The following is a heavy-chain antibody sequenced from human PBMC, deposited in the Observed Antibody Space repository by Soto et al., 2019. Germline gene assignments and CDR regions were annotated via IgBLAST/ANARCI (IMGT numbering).Heavy chain of an antibody. CDR1: GGSISSGGYY. D-gene: IGHD3-10*01. V-gene: IGHV4-31*03. CDR3: ARSAGDWDAFDI. J-gene: IGHJ3*02. Sequence: SETLSLTCTVSGGSISSGGYYWSWIRQHPGKGLGWIGYIYYSGSTYYNPSLKSRVTISVDTSKNQFSLKLSSVTAADTAVYYCARSAGDWDAFDIWGQGTMVTVSS. CDR2: IYYSGST.